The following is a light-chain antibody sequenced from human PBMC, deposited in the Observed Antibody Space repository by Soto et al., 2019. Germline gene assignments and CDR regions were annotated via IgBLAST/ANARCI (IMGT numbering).Light chain of an antibody. J-gene: IGKJ1*01. CDR2: DAS. CDR1: QSVSTSY. Sequence: IGLTQSPATLSLSPGERATLSCGASQSVSTSYLAWYQQKPGLAPRLLIYDASSRATGIADRFSGSGSGTDFTLTISRLEPEDFEVYYCQQYGSSPRTFGQGTKVEIK. CDR3: QQYGSSPRT. V-gene: IGKV3D-20*01.